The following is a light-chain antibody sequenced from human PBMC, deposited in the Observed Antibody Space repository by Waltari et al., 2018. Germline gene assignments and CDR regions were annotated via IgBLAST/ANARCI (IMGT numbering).Light chain of an antibody. J-gene: IGLJ3*02. Sequence: SALTQPRSVSGSPGQSLTYSCTGTTNDFGSYNYVSWYQQPPGKAPKLIILDVTKRPSGVPDRLSGSKSGNTASLTISGLRAEDEAEYYCCSYAGSYTWVFGGGTKLTVV. V-gene: IGLV2-11*01. CDR2: DVT. CDR1: TNDFGSYNY. CDR3: CSYAGSYTWV.